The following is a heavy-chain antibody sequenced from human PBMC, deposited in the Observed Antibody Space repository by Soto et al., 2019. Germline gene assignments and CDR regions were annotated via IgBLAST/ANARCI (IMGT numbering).Heavy chain of an antibody. J-gene: IGHJ6*02. CDR1: GFTFSAYV. CDR2: ITSSGGGT. Sequence: GGSLRLSCAASGFTFSAYVMSWVRQAPGKGLEWVSSITSSGGGTYYADSVKGRFTVSRDNSKNTVYLQMNSLRDEDTAVYYCARDREPSVYHGMAVWGQGTTVTAP. V-gene: IGHV3-23*01. CDR3: ARDREPSVYHGMAV.